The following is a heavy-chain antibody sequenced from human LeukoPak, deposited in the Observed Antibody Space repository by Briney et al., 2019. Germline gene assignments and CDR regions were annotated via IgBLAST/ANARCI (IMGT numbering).Heavy chain of an antibody. J-gene: IGHJ4*02. V-gene: IGHV4-34*01. CDR2: INHSGST. CDR1: GGSFSGYY. Sequence: SETLSLTCAVYGGSFSGYYWSWVRQPPGKELEWIGEINHSGSTDYNPSLKSRVTISVDTSKNQFSLELSSVTAADTAVYYCARGPPLNPGDFDSSGYYYFDYWGQGTLVTVSS. CDR3: ARGPPLNPGDFDSSGYYYFDY. D-gene: IGHD3-22*01.